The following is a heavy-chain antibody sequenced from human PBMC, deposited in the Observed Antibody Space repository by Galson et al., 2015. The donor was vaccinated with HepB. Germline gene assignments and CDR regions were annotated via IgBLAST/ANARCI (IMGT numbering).Heavy chain of an antibody. V-gene: IGHV3-23*01. J-gene: IGHJ6*02. CDR2: ISGSGGST. Sequence: SLRLSCAASGFTFSSYAMSWVRQAPGRGLEWVSAISGSGGSTYYADSVKGRFTISRDNSKNTLYLQMNSLRAEDTAVYYCAKDRADFGWGLDGMDVWGQGTTVTVSS. D-gene: IGHD3-3*01. CDR1: GFTFSSYA. CDR3: AKDRADFGWGLDGMDV.